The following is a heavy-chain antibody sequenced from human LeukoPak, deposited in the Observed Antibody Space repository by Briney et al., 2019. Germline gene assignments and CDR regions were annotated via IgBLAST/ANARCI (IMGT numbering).Heavy chain of an antibody. CDR1: GGTFSSYA. CDR3: ARDISARDEAWWFDP. Sequence: SVKVSCKASGGTFSSYAISWVRQAPGQGLEWMGGIIPIFGTANYAQKFQGRVTITADKSTSTAYMELSSLRSEDTAVYYCARDISARDEAWWFDPWGQGTLVTVSS. CDR2: IIPIFGTA. J-gene: IGHJ5*02. V-gene: IGHV1-69*06. D-gene: IGHD5-24*01.